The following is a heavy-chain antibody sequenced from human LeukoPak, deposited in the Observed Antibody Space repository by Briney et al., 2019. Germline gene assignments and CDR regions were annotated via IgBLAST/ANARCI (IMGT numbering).Heavy chain of an antibody. Sequence: ASVKVSCKASGYTFTGYYMHWVRQAPGQGLEWMGWINPNSGGTNYAQKFQGRVTMTRDASISTAHMELSRLTSDDTAVYYCARDRILTGYSGGGSLGYLGQGTLVTVSS. CDR1: GYTFTGYY. CDR3: ARDRILTGYSGGGSLGY. V-gene: IGHV1-2*02. J-gene: IGHJ4*02. CDR2: INPNSGGT. D-gene: IGHD3-9*01.